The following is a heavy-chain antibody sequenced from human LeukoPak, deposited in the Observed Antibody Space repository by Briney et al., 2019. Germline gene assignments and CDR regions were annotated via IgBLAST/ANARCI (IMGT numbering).Heavy chain of an antibody. V-gene: IGHV3-7*01. J-gene: IGHJ3*02. CDR3: ARYYYDSSGYSSEAFDI. D-gene: IGHD3-22*01. Sequence: GGSLRLSCAASGFTFTTYWMCWVRQAPGKGLEWVANIKQDGTEKYYVDSVKGRFTISRDNAKNSLYLQMNSLRAEDTAVYYCARYYYDSSGYSSEAFDIWGQGTMVTVSS. CDR1: GFTFTTYW. CDR2: IKQDGTEK.